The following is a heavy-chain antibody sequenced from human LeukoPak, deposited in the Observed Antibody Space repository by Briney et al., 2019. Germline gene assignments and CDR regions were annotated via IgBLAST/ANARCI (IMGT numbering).Heavy chain of an antibody. D-gene: IGHD3-3*01. V-gene: IGHV3-23*01. Sequence: PGGSLRLSCAASGFTFNTYSMTWVRQAPGKGLEWLAAISEGSVQTYYAGSVKGRFTISRDNSKNTLYLRMNSLRAEDTAVYYCAKDRYYDFWSGYMWFDPWGQGTLVTVSS. CDR2: ISEGSVQT. J-gene: IGHJ5*02. CDR3: AKDRYYDFWSGYMWFDP. CDR1: GFTFNTYS.